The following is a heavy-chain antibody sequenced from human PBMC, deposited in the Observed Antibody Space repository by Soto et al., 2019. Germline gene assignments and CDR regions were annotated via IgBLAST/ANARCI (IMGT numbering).Heavy chain of an antibody. V-gene: IGHV4-34*01. J-gene: IGHJ5*02. Sequence: QVQLQQWGAGLLKPSETLSLTCAVYGGSFSGYYWSWIREPPGKGLEWIGEINHSGSTNYNPSLKSRVTISVDTSKIQFSLKLSSVTAADTAVYYCARASKGSPDPPSWFDPWGQGTLVTVSS. CDR3: ARASKGSPDPPSWFDP. CDR2: INHSGST. CDR1: GGSFSGYY.